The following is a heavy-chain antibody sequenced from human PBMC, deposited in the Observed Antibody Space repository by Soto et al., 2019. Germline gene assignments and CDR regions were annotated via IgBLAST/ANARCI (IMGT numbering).Heavy chain of an antibody. J-gene: IGHJ4*02. CDR1: GGSISGYY. CDR3: AREYCSSTRCYGTFDF. Sequence: SETLSLTCAVSGGSISGYYWSWIRQPPGKGLEWIGYIYISGNTNYNPSLKSRVTMSVDTSKNQFSLELSSVSAADTAVYFCAREYCSSTRCYGTFDFWGQGALVTVSS. V-gene: IGHV4-59*01. D-gene: IGHD2-2*01. CDR2: IYISGNT.